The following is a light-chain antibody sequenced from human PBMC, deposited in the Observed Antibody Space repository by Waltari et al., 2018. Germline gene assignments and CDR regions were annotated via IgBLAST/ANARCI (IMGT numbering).Light chain of an antibody. CDR3: QRYVTSPEYT. Sequence: EIVLTQSPGTLSLSPGEKATLPCRARQSVAGNYLAWYQKKPGQAPRPLIYGASNRATGIPDRFSGSGSGTDFTLTISRLEPEDFAVYYCQRYVTSPEYTFGPGTKLEIK. V-gene: IGKV3-20*01. CDR2: GAS. J-gene: IGKJ2*01. CDR1: QSVAGNY.